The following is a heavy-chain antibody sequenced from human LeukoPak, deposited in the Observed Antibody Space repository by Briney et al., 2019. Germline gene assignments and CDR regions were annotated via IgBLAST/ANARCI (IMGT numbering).Heavy chain of an antibody. V-gene: IGHV3-7*01. Sequence: QPGGSLRLXCAASGFTFSSYWMSWVRQAPGKGLEWVANIKQDGSEKYYVDSVKGRFTISRDNAKNSLYLQMNSLRAEDTAVYYCARDSSDYYDSSGYQDYWGQGTLVTVSS. CDR3: ARDSSDYYDSSGYQDY. CDR2: IKQDGSEK. D-gene: IGHD3-22*01. J-gene: IGHJ4*02. CDR1: GFTFSSYW.